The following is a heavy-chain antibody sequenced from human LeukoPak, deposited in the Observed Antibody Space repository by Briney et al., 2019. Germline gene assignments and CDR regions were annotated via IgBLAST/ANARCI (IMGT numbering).Heavy chain of an antibody. CDR3: ARDLSSGWNDY. CDR2: ISSSSSYI. Sequence: GGSLRLSCAASGFTFSSYGMHWVRQAPGKGLEWVSFISSSSSYIYYAGSVKGRFTISRDNAKNSLYLQMNSLRAEDTAVYYCARDLSSGWNDYWGQGTLVTVSS. J-gene: IGHJ4*02. V-gene: IGHV3-21*01. CDR1: GFTFSSYG. D-gene: IGHD6-19*01.